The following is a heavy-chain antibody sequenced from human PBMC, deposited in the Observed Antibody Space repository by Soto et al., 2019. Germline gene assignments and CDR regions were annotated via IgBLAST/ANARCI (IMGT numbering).Heavy chain of an antibody. V-gene: IGHV4-39*01. CDR2: VYYSGST. D-gene: IGHD6-19*01. Sequence: QLQLQESGPRLVKPSETLSLTCAVSGGSISSIIYYWGWIRQPPGKGLEWIGNVYYSGSTYYNPSLQSRVTISVDTSKNQFSLRLNSVTASDTAVYYCARRLAVTGTLEYYFDYWGQGSLVTVSS. CDR1: GGSISSIIYY. J-gene: IGHJ4*02. CDR3: ARRLAVTGTLEYYFDY.